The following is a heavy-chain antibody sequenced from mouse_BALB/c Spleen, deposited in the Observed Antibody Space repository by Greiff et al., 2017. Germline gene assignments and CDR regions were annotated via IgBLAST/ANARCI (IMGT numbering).Heavy chain of an antibody. CDR2: IYPGDGDT. Sequence: QVQLQQSGAELARPGASVKLSCKASGYTFTSYWMQWVKQRPGQGLEWIGAIYPGDGDTRYTQKFKGKATLTADKSSSTAYMQLSSLASEDSAVYYCARRADYWGQGTTLTVSS. J-gene: IGHJ2*01. V-gene: IGHV1-87*01. CDR1: GYTFTSYW. D-gene: IGHD3-3*01. CDR3: ARRADY.